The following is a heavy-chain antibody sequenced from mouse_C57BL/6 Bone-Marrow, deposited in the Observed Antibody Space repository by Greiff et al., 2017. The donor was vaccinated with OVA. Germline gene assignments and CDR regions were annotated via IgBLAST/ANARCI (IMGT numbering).Heavy chain of an antibody. J-gene: IGHJ1*03. D-gene: IGHD3-3*01. CDR3: ARGGWDWYFDV. CDR2: INYDGSST. Sequence: EVMLVESEGGLVQPGSSMKLSCTASGFTFSDYYMAWVRQVPEKGLEWVANINYDGSSTSYLDSLTSRFLISRDNEMNIEYLQMSSLKSEDTATYYCARGGWDWYFDVWGTGTTVTVSS. CDR1: GFTFSDYY. V-gene: IGHV5-16*01.